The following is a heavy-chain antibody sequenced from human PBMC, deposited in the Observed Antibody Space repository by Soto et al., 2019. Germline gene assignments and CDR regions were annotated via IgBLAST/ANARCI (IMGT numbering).Heavy chain of an antibody. CDR1: GGTFSSYA. V-gene: IGHV1-69*12. J-gene: IGHJ5*02. CDR2: IIPIFGTA. D-gene: IGHD6-19*01. CDR3: ARSPIAVAGQYNWFDP. Sequence: QVQLVQSGAEVKKPGSSVKVSCKASGGTFSSYAISWVRQAPGQGLEWMGGIIPIFGTANYAQKFQGRVTITADESTTPAYMELSSLRYEDTAVYYCARSPIAVAGQYNWFDPWGQGTLVTVSS.